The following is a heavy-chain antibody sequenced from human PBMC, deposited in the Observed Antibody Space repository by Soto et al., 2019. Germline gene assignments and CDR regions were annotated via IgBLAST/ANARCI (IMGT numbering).Heavy chain of an antibody. V-gene: IGHV3-48*01. J-gene: IGHJ4*02. CDR2: ISSSSSTI. CDR1: GFTFSSYS. D-gene: IGHD2-2*01. Sequence: GGSLRLSCAASGFTFSSYSMNWVRQAPGKGLEWVSYISSSSSTIYYADSVKGRFTISRDNAKNSLYLQMNSLRAEDTAVYYCARGPHIVVVPAAQNFDYWGQGTLVTVSS. CDR3: ARGPHIVVVPAAQNFDY.